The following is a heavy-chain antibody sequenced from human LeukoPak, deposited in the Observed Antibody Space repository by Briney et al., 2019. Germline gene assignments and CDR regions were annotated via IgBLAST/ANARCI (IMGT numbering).Heavy chain of an antibody. J-gene: IGHJ6*02. CDR3: ASPKFADTAMSLGMDV. D-gene: IGHD5-18*01. Sequence: GCSVKVSCKASGGTFSSYVISWVRQAPGQGLEWMGRIIPILGIANYAQKFQGRVTITADKSTSTAYMELSSLRSEDTAVYYCASPKFADTAMSLGMDVWGQGTTVTVSS. CDR1: GGTFSSYV. V-gene: IGHV1-69*04. CDR2: IIPILGIA.